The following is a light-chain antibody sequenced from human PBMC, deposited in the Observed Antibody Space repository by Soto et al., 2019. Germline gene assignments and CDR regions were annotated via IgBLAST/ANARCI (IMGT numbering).Light chain of an antibody. CDR2: AAS. V-gene: IGKV1-9*01. CDR3: QQLNSYPYT. Sequence: IQLTQSPSSLSASVGDRVTITCRASQGLSSYLAWYQQKPGKAPKLVIYAASTSQSGVPSRFSGSESGTDFTLTISSLQPEDFATYDCQQLNSYPYTFGQGTRVEIK. J-gene: IGKJ2*01. CDR1: QGLSSY.